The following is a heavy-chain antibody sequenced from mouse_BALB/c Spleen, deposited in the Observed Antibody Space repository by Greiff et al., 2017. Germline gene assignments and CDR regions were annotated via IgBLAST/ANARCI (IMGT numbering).Heavy chain of an antibody. CDR3: ARQEDYDYLFAY. D-gene: IGHD2-4*01. CDR1: GFTFSSYA. J-gene: IGHJ3*01. Sequence: VESGGGLVKPGGSLKLSCAASGFTFSSYAMSWVRQTPEKRLEWVATISSGGSYTYYPDSVKGRFTISRDNAKNTLYLQMSSLRSEDTAMYYCARQEDYDYLFAYWGQGTLVTVSA. V-gene: IGHV5-9-3*01. CDR2: ISSGGSYT.